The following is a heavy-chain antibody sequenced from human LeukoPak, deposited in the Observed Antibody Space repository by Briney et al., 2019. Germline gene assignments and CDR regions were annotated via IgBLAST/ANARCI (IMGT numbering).Heavy chain of an antibody. CDR3: AKADGSGPADPFDY. J-gene: IGHJ4*02. D-gene: IGHD2-2*01. CDR1: GFTFDDYA. CDR2: ISWNSGSI. V-gene: IGHV3-9*03. Sequence: PGRSLRLSCAASGFTFDDYAMHWVRQAPGKGLEWVSGISWNSGSIGYADSVKGRFTISRDNAKNSLYLQMNSLRAEDMALYYCAKADGSGPADPFDYWGQGTLVTVSS.